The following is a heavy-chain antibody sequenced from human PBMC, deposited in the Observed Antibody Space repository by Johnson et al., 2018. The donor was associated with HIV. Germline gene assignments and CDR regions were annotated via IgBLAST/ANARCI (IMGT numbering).Heavy chain of an antibody. J-gene: IGHJ3*02. V-gene: IGHV3-20*04. CDR3: ARGKGAAVGLDAFDI. Sequence: VQLVESGGGAVRPGGSLRISCAASGFTFDDYGMSWVRQAPGTGLEWVSGINWSGGSTGYADSMKGRFTISRDNARNSLYLQMNSLRAEDTALYFCARGKGAAVGLDAFDIWGQGIRVTVSS. D-gene: IGHD6-13*01. CDR2: INWSGGST. CDR1: GFTFDDYG.